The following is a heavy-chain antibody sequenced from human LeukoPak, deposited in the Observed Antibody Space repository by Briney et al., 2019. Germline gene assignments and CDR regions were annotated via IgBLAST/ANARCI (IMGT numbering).Heavy chain of an antibody. CDR1: GYTFTSYG. CDR2: VSGYSDNT. D-gene: IGHD2-15*01. V-gene: IGHV1-18*01. CDR3: ARSALVGGAEDC. J-gene: IGHJ4*02. Sequence: ASVTVSCKASGYTFTSYGITWVRQAPGQGFEWMGWVSGYSDNTYYAQKLQGRVTMTTDTSTYTAYMELRSLTSDDTAVYYCARSALVGGAEDCWGQGTLVTVSS.